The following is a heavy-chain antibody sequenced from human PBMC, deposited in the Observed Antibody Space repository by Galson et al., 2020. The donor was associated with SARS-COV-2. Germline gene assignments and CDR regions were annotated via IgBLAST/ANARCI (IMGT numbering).Heavy chain of an antibody. J-gene: IGHJ6*03. V-gene: IGHV6-1*01. D-gene: IGHD3-3*01. Sequence: SQTLSLTCAISGDSVSSNSAAWNWIRQSPSRGLEWQGRTYYRSKWYHDYAVSVKSRITINPDTSKNQFSLQLNSVTPEDTAVYYCARDRGPSTIFGVVIIRRYYIDVWGKGTTVTVSS. CDR2: TYYRSKWYH. CDR1: GDSVSSNSAA. CDR3: ARDRGPSTIFGVVIIRRYYIDV.